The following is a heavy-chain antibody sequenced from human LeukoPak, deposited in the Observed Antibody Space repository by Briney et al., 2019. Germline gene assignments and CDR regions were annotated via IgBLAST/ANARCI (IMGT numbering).Heavy chain of an antibody. CDR1: GGSISSSNW. V-gene: IGHV4-4*02. CDR3: ARQVAAVGYYFDY. Sequence: SETLSLTCAVSGGSISSSNWWSWVRQPPGKGLEWIGEIYHSGSTNYNPSLKSRVTISVDTSKNQFSLKLRSVTAADTAVYYCARQVAAVGYYFDYWGQGTLVTVSS. J-gene: IGHJ4*02. D-gene: IGHD6-13*01. CDR2: IYHSGST.